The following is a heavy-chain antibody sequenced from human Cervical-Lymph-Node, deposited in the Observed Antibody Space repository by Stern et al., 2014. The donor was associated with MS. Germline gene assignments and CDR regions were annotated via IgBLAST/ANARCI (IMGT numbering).Heavy chain of an antibody. CDR2: LDYSGRD. D-gene: IGHD3-3*01. CDR3: ARVCYDFWSGYYPLDY. J-gene: IGHJ4*02. CDR1: GGSISSGGYY. V-gene: IGHV4-31*03. Sequence: HVQLQEAGPGLVKPSQTLSLTCTVSGGSISSGGYYWSWIRQHTGKGLEWIGYLDYSGRDYYNPSLKSRVTISVDTSKNQFSLKLSSVTAADTAVYYCARVCYDFWSGYYPLDYWGQGTLVTVSS.